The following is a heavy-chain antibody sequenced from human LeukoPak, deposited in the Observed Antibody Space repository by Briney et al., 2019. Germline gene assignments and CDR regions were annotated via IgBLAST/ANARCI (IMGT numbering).Heavy chain of an antibody. Sequence: GGSLRLSCAASGFSFDDYTMHWVRQAPGKGLEWVSVIYGGDSTYYADSVRGRFTISSDKSENTVYLQLNSLRAGDTAVYYCATDHRNLDAFDIWGQGTTVTVSS. J-gene: IGHJ3*02. D-gene: IGHD1-14*01. CDR2: IYGGDST. CDR3: ATDHRNLDAFDI. V-gene: IGHV3-66*01. CDR1: GFSFDDYT.